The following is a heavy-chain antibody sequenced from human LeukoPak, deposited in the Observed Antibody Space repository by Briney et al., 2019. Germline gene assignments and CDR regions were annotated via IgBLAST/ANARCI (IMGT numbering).Heavy chain of an antibody. CDR2: ITNGGTT. D-gene: IGHD3-10*01. CDR1: GFTFSSYA. Sequence: GGSLRLSCAASGFTFSSYAMSWVRQAPGKGLEWGSGITNGGTTYYADSVKGRFTISRDNAKNTVFLQMSSLRAEDTALYYCARKSASGNYPLDYWGQGTLVTVSS. J-gene: IGHJ4*02. V-gene: IGHV3-23*01. CDR3: ARKSASGNYPLDY.